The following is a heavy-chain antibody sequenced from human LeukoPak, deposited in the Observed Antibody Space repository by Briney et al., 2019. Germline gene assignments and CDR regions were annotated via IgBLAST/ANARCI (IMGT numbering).Heavy chain of an antibody. V-gene: IGHV3-11*05. CDR2: ITRSSSDT. J-gene: IGHJ4*02. Sequence: GGSLRLSCAASGFTFGDYYVSWIRQAPGKGLEGVSYITRSSSDTKYADAVKGRFTISRDNAKNSLFLQMNSLRAEDTAVYYCARALNYYDSSGYPYYFDSWGQGTLVTVSS. CDR3: ARALNYYDSSGYPYYFDS. D-gene: IGHD3-22*01. CDR1: GFTFGDYY.